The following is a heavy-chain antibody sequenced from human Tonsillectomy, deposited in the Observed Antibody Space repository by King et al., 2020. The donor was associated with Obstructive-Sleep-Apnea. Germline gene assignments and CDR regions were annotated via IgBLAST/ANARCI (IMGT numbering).Heavy chain of an antibody. D-gene: IGHD6-19*01. CDR3: AREGYSSGWAVY. CDR2: KKKDGGGK. Sequence: DVQLVESGGGLVQPGGSLRLSCAASGFTLITIWMSWVGRPPGKGLGGLANKKKDGGGKYYVDSVKGRLTISRDNAKNSLYLQMNSLRAEDTAVYYCAREGYSSGWAVYWGQGTLVTVSS. V-gene: IGHV3-7*01. J-gene: IGHJ4*02. CDR1: GFTLITIW.